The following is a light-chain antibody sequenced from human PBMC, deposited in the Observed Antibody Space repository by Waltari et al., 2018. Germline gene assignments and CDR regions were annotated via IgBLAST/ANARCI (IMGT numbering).Light chain of an antibody. V-gene: IGKV1-39*01. J-gene: IGKJ5*01. CDR2: AAS. Sequence: DIQMPQSPSSLSASVGDRVTITCRASQSSSDYLNWYQQKPGKAPKLLIYAASTLQSGVPSRFSGSGSGTEFALTISSLQPEDFATYYCQQSYSLGQGTRLEIK. CDR1: QSSSDY. CDR3: QQSYS.